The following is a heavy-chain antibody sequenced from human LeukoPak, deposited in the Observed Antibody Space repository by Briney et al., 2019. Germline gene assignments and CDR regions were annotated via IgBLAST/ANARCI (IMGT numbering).Heavy chain of an antibody. Sequence: PGGSLRLSCTTSGFIFSTYEFNWVRQAPGRGLEWVSHIGTGGSPIYYADSVKGRFTISRDDARQSLYLQMDSLRVEDTAVYYCASGLVIDYWGQGTLVTVSS. J-gene: IGHJ4*02. CDR3: ASGLVIDY. CDR1: GFIFSTYE. CDR2: IGTGGSPI. D-gene: IGHD3/OR15-3a*01. V-gene: IGHV3-48*03.